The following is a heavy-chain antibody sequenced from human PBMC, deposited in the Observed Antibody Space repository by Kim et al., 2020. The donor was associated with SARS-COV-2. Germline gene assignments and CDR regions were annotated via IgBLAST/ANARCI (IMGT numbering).Heavy chain of an antibody. V-gene: IGHV4-4*09. Sequence: SNPSLNSRVTIAVATSKNQFSLKLSSVTAADTAVYYCARPYGGNTGAFDIXGQGTMVTVSS. J-gene: IGHJ3*02. CDR3: ARPYGGNTGAFDI. D-gene: IGHD4-17*01.